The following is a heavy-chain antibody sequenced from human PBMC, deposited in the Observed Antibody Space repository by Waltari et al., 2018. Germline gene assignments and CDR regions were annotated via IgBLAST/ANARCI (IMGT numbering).Heavy chain of an antibody. CDR1: GDSIRSGNYS. V-gene: IGHV4-30-4*08. D-gene: IGHD6-6*01. Sequence: QVQLQESGPGLVKPSQTLSLTCTVSGDSIRSGNYSWSWIRQPPGLGLEWLAYISHSGSTDYNPSLKSRLFISLDTSNNHFSLKLSSVTAADTAVYYCARAPSSIAPHYFFDYWGQGTLVTV. CDR2: ISHSGST. CDR3: ARAPSSIAPHYFFDY. J-gene: IGHJ4*02.